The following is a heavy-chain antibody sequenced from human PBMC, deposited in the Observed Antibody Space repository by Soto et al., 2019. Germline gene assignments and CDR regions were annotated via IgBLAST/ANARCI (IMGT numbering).Heavy chain of an antibody. D-gene: IGHD4-17*01. J-gene: IGHJ6*02. V-gene: IGHV4-34*01. CDR2: INHSGST. CDR3: ARGRGYGDYGMDV. CDR1: GGSFSGYY. Sequence: SETLSLTCAVYGGSFSGYYWTWIRQPPGTGLEWIGEINHSGSTNYNPSLKSRVTISVDTSKNQFSLKLTSVTAADTAVYYCARGRGYGDYGMDVWGQGTTVTVSS.